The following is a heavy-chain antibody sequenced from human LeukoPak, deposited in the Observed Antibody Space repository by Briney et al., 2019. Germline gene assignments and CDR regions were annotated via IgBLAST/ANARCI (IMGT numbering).Heavy chain of an antibody. J-gene: IGHJ4*02. CDR3: AKGPMIVVVIYGYFDY. D-gene: IGHD3-22*01. CDR2: ISGSGGST. V-gene: IGHV3-23*01. CDR1: GFTFSSYA. Sequence: PGGSLRLSCAASGFTFSSYAMSWVRQAPGKGLEWVSAISGSGGSTYCADSVKGRFTISRDNSKNTLFLQMNSLRAEDTAVYYCAKGPMIVVVIYGYFDYWGQGTLVTVSS.